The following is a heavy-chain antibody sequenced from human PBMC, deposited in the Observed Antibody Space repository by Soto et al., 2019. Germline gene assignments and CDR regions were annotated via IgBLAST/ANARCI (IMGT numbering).Heavy chain of an antibody. CDR1: GGSISSYY. Sequence: SETLSLTCTVSGGSISSYYWSWIRQPPGKGLEWIGYIYYSGSTNYNPSLKSRVTISVDTSKNQFSLKLSSVTAADTAVYYCARADHPYDFWSGYYNGIWFDPWGQGTLVTVSS. CDR2: IYYSGST. CDR3: ARADHPYDFWSGYYNGIWFDP. D-gene: IGHD3-3*01. V-gene: IGHV4-59*01. J-gene: IGHJ5*02.